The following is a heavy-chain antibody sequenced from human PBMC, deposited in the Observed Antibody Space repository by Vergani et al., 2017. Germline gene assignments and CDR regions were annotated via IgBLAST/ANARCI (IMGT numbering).Heavy chain of an antibody. J-gene: IGHJ4*02. CDR3: AKDQGGFDY. CDR2: ISWKSGSI. V-gene: IGHV3-9*01. Sequence: EVQLVESGGGLVQPGRSLRLSCAASGFTFDDYAMHWVRQAPGKGLELVSGISWKSGSIGYADSVKGRFTISRDNAKNSLYLQMNSLRAEDTALYYCAKDQGGFDYWGQGTLVTVSS. CDR1: GFTFDDYA.